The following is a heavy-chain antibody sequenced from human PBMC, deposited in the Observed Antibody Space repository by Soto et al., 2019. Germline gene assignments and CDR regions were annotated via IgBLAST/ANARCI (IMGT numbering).Heavy chain of an antibody. CDR1: GFTFSDYY. V-gene: IGHV3-11*01. CDR3: ARGPPYYYDSSGYDAFDI. J-gene: IGHJ3*02. CDR2: ISSSGSTI. D-gene: IGHD3-22*01. Sequence: GGSLRLSCAASGFTFSDYYMSWIRQAPGKGLEWVSYISSSGSTIYYADSVKGRFTITRDNAKNSLYLQMNSLRAEATAVYYYARGPPYYYDSSGYDAFDIWGQGTMVTVSS.